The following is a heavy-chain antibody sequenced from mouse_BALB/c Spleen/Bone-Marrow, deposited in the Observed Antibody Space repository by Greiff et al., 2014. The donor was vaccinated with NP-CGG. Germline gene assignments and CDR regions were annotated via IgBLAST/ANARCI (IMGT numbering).Heavy chain of an antibody. J-gene: IGHJ3*01. CDR3: AKGDRYGLAH. V-gene: IGHV1-69*01. CDR1: GYTFTDYW. Sequence: QVQLQQSGAELVMPGASVKMSCKASGYTFTDYWMHWVKQRPGQGLEWIGAIDTSDSYTSYNKKFKGKATLTVDESSSTAYMQLSSLTSEDSAVYYCAKGDRYGLAHWGQGTLVTVSA. D-gene: IGHD2-14*01. CDR2: IDTSDSYT.